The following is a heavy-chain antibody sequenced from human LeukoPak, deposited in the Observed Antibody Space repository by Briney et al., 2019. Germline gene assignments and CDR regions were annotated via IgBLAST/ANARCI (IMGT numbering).Heavy chain of an antibody. J-gene: IGHJ4*02. CDR2: INTDGSST. V-gene: IGHV3-74*01. CDR1: GFTFSSYW. D-gene: IGHD6-13*01. Sequence: QAGRSLRLSCAASGFTFSSYWIHWVRQVPGKGLVWVSRINTDGSSTSYADSVKGRLIITRDNAKNTVYLQMNSLRAEDTALYHCVGSLYGSRTDYWGQGTLVTVAS. CDR3: VGSLYGSRTDY.